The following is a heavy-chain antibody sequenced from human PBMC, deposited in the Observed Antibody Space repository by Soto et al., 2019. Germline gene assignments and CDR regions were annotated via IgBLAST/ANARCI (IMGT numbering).Heavy chain of an antibody. CDR2: IYRSGHA. CDR3: ARKMGLSGRFPYDPGLDV. CDR1: GGSMSSGGYY. Sequence: PSETLSLTCTVSGGSMSSGGYYWSWIRQHPGKGLEWIGYIYRSGHAYYNPSLKSRVAISVDTSKNQFSFKLSSVTVADTAVYYCARKMGLSGRFPYDPGLDVWGQGTALSVSS. D-gene: IGHD3-3*01. V-gene: IGHV4-31*02. J-gene: IGHJ6*02.